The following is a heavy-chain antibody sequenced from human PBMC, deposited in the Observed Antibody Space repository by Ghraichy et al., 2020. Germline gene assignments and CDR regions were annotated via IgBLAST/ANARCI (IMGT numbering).Heavy chain of an antibody. D-gene: IGHD3-22*01. CDR3: ARAHPYYDSAGYWDH. J-gene: IGHJ4*02. V-gene: IGHV1-69*13. CDR1: GGTFRSFA. CDR2: IIPFFGTT. Sequence: SVKVSCKASGGTFRSFAINWVRQAPGQGLEWMGGIIPFFGTTKYTQKFQGGVTITADESTSTAYMELSSLRSEDTAVYYCARAHPYYDSAGYWDHWGQGTLVTVSS.